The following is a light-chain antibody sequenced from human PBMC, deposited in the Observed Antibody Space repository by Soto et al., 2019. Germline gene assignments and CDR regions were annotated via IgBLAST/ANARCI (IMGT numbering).Light chain of an antibody. Sequence: DIQMTQSPSSLSASVGDRVTITCRASQSISTYLNWYQQKPGKAPKLLIYAASSFQSGVPSRFSGSGSGTDFTLSISRLEPEDFAVYYCQQYGRSPFTFGPGTKVDIK. V-gene: IGKV1-39*01. CDR3: QQYGRSPFT. CDR2: AAS. J-gene: IGKJ3*01. CDR1: QSISTY.